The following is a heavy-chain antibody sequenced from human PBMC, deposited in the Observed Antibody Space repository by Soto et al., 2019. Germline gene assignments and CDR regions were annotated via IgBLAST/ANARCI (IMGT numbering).Heavy chain of an antibody. CDR2: INESGST. V-gene: IGHV4-34*01. CDR3: ARGSGIVALPGELEDVKYDY. CDR1: GQSFSGHS. D-gene: IGHD1-1*01. J-gene: IGHJ4*02. Sequence: QVQLQQWGAGLVKPSETLSLSCAVYGQSFSGHSWAWIRQPPGKGLEWIGEINESGSTYYNPSLKSGVTIATGTSKNQFSLKLSSVSAAETAAYFCARGSGIVALPGELEDVKYDYWGQGTLVNVSS.